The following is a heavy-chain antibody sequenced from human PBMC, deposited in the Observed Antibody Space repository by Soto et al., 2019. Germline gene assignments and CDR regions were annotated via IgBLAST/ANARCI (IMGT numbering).Heavy chain of an antibody. Sequence: GASVKVSCKASGYTFTGHYMHWVRQAPGQGLEWMGWINPNSGGTNYAQKFQGRVTMTRDTSISTAYMELSRLRSDDTAVYYCARAQQLNYYYGMDVWGQGTTVTVSS. CDR1: GYTFTGHY. CDR3: ARAQQLNYYYGMDV. V-gene: IGHV1-2*02. D-gene: IGHD6-13*01. CDR2: INPNSGGT. J-gene: IGHJ6*02.